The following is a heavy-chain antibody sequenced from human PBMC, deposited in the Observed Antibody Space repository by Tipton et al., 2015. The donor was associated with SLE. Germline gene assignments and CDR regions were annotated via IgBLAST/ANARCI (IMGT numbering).Heavy chain of an antibody. Sequence: TLSLTCTVSGDSIRSTTYYWAWIRQPPGKGLEWIGRIYTSGSTNYNPSLKSRVTISVDTSKNHFSLNLTSVTAADTAVYYCARVDGAYDQYYLDYWGQGTLVTVSS. V-gene: IGHV4-61*02. CDR1: GDSIRSTTYY. J-gene: IGHJ4*02. D-gene: IGHD4-17*01. CDR3: ARVDGAYDQYYLDY. CDR2: IYTSGST.